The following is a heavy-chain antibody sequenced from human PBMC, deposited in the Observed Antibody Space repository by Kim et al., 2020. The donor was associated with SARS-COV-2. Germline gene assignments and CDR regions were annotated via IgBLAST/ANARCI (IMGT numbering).Heavy chain of an antibody. CDR3: AILGGMTTVTTWFDP. J-gene: IGHJ5*02. Sequence: SVKGRFTISRDNSKNTLYLQMNSLRAEDTAVYYCAILGGMTTVTTWFDPWGQGTLVTVSS. V-gene: IGHV3-30*03. D-gene: IGHD4-17*01.